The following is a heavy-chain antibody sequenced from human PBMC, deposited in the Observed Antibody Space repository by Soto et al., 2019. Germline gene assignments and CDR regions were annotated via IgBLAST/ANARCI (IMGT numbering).Heavy chain of an antibody. CDR3: ARGTSLTGVLRRGAPDKYYFDY. CDR1: GESFSDHY. Sequence: QVQLQQWGAALLKPSGTLSLTCAVYGESFSDHYWTWIRQPPEKGLEWLGEVNHSGSANSDPSLKSRVAISADTSKNQFSLRLRSVTAADTALYYCARGTSLTGVLRRGAPDKYYFDYWSQGTLVTVSS. J-gene: IGHJ4*02. CDR2: VNHSGSA. D-gene: IGHD3-9*01. V-gene: IGHV4-34*01.